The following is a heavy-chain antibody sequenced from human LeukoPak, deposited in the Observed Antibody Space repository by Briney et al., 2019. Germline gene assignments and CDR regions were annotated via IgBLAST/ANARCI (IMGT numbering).Heavy chain of an antibody. CDR2: ISAYNGNT. J-gene: IGHJ5*02. V-gene: IGHV1-18*01. CDR1: GYTFTSYG. D-gene: IGHD3-10*01. CDR3: ARSDNMERTRTLWFGESFNWFDP. Sequence: ASVKVSCKASGYTFTSYGISWVRQAPGQGLEWMGWISAYNGNTNCAQKLQGRVTMTTDTSTSTAYMELRSLRSDDTAAYYCARSDNMERTRTLWFGESFNWFDPWGQGTLVTVSS.